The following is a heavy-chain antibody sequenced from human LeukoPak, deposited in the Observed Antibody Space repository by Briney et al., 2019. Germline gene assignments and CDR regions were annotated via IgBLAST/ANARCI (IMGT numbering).Heavy chain of an antibody. J-gene: IGHJ4*02. CDR3: ASSSGYFLGGGIDY. D-gene: IGHD3-22*01. V-gene: IGHV3-48*03. CDR1: GFTFSSYE. CDR2: ISSSGSTI. Sequence: GGSLRLSCAASGFTFSSYEMIWVRQAPGKGLEWVSYISSSGSTIYYADSVKGRFTISRDNAKNSLYLQMNSLRAEDTAVYYCASSSGYFLGGGIDYWGQGTLVTVSS.